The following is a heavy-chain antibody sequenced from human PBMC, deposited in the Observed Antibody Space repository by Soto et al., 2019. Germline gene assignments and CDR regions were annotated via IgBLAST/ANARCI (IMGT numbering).Heavy chain of an antibody. CDR1: GFTFSNVW. J-gene: IGHJ3*02. CDR2: IKNKIDGWAT. Sequence: GVSLGLSCAASGFTFSNVWMSWARQAPGKGLEWVGRIKNKIDGWATDYAAPVKGRFTISRDDSKNTVYLQMNSLKSEDKSVYYCTTNHAFDIWRQGTMVPVSS. CDR3: TTNHAFDI. V-gene: IGHV3-15*01.